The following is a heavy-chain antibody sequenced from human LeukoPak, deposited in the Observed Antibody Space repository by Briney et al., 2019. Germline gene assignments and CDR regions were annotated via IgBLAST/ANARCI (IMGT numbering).Heavy chain of an antibody. CDR3: ARAAKVTYYYDSSGYYYHDY. J-gene: IGHJ4*02. Sequence: GRSLRLSCAASGSTFSSYAMHWVRQAPGNGLEWVAVISYDGSNKYYADSVKGRFTISRDSSKNTLYLQMNSLRAEDTAVYYCARAAKVTYYYDSSGYYYHDYWGQGTLVTVSS. D-gene: IGHD3-22*01. V-gene: IGHV3-30-3*01. CDR2: ISYDGSNK. CDR1: GSTFSSYA.